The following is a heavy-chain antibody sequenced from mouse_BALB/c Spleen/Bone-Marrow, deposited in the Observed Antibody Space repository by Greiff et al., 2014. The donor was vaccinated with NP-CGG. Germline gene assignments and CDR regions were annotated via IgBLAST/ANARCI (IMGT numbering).Heavy chain of an antibody. Sequence: VQLQQSGAELVGPGALVKLSCKASGFNIKDYYMHWVIQRPEQGLEWIGWIDPENGNTIYDPKFQGKASITADTSSNTAYLQLSSLTSEDTAVYYCARRYGSSFDYWGQGTTLTVSS. V-gene: IGHV14-1*02. CDR1: GFNIKDYY. D-gene: IGHD1-1*01. CDR3: ARRYGSSFDY. CDR2: IDPENGNT. J-gene: IGHJ2*01.